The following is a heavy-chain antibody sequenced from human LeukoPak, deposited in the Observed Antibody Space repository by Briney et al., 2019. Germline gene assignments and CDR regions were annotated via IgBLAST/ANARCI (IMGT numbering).Heavy chain of an antibody. CDR3: AREHGADYYGSGSYFDY. J-gene: IGHJ4*02. CDR2: IIPIFGTA. CDR1: GGTFSSYA. D-gene: IGHD3-10*01. Sequence: SAKVSCKASGGTFSSYAISWVRQAPGQGLEWMGGIIPIFGTANYAQKFQGGVTITTDESTSTAYMELSSLRSEDTAVYYCAREHGADYYGSGSYFDYWGQGTLVTVSS. V-gene: IGHV1-69*05.